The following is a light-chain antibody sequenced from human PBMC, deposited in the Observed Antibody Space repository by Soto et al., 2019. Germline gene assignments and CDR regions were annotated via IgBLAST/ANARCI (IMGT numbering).Light chain of an antibody. CDR3: QQFGSSPIT. CDR1: QTVSSTY. V-gene: IGKV3-20*01. Sequence: EIVLTQSPGTLSLSPGERATLSCRTSQTVSSTYFAWYQQRPGQAPRLLFYDASTRATGIPDRFSCSGSQRDFTLTISRLEPEDSEIYYCQQFGSSPITFGQGTRLEIK. J-gene: IGKJ5*01. CDR2: DAS.